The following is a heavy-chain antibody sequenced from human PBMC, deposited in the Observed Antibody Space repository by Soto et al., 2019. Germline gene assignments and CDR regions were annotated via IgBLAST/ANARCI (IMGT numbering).Heavy chain of an antibody. J-gene: IGHJ4*02. V-gene: IGHV3-33*01. CDR3: ARDLQIEGYCSSTSCSSG. CDR2: IWYDGSNK. D-gene: IGHD2-2*01. Sequence: GGSLRLSCAASGFTFSSYGMHWVRQAPGKGLEWVAVIWYDGSNKYYADSVKGRFTISRDNSKNTLYLQMNSLRAEDTAVYYCARDLQIEGYCSSTSCSSGWGQGTLVTVSS. CDR1: GFTFSSYG.